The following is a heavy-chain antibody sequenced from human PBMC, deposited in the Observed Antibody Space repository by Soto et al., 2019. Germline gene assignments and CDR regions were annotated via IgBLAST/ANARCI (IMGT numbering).Heavy chain of an antibody. CDR3: ARGINYYYDGTGPSWDDACDM. CDR1: GGLLSSYA. D-gene: IGHD3-22*01. CDR2: SIPTFGTT. J-gene: IGHJ3*02. Sequence: QVQLVQSGAEVKRPGSSVKVSCKTSGGLLSSYAISWVRQAPGQGLEWMGGSIPTFGTTVYAQNFQGRVSITADRSTGTAYLELRGLRSQDTAVYYCARGINYYYDGTGPSWDDACDMWGQCTMVTGSS. V-gene: IGHV1-69*06.